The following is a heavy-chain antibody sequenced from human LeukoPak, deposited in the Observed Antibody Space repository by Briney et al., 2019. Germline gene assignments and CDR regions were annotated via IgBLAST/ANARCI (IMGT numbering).Heavy chain of an antibody. Sequence: AGGSLRLSCAASGFTFSSYGMHWVRQAPGKGLEWVAVIWYDGSNKYYADSVKGRFTISRDNSKNTLYLQMNSLRAEDTDVYYCVRVTHSSYSYGYGHGDYWGQGTLVTVSS. CDR2: IWYDGSNK. D-gene: IGHD5-18*01. CDR3: VRVTHSSYSYGYGHGDY. V-gene: IGHV3-33*01. CDR1: GFTFSSYG. J-gene: IGHJ4*02.